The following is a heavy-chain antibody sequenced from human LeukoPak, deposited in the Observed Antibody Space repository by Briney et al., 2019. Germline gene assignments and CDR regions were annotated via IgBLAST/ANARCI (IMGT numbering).Heavy chain of an antibody. J-gene: IGHJ4*01. CDR3: VRESIRGTRDFDY. CDR2: IDSSSSAI. V-gene: IGHV3-48*04. Sequence: PGGSLRLSCAASGFTFSSYSMNWVRQAPGKGLELVSYIDSSSSAIYYADSVKGRFTISRDNAKNLLYFQMNSLRAEDTAVYYCVRESIRGTRDFDYWGHGTLVTVSS. D-gene: IGHD6-6*01. CDR1: GFTFSSYS.